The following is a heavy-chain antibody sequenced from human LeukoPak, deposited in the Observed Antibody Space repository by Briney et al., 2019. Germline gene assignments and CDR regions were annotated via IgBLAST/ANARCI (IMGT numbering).Heavy chain of an antibody. D-gene: IGHD3-10*01. CDR3: AANSADYNTLGSSYKV. V-gene: IGHV4-38-2*02. CDR1: GYSISSGYY. Sequence: SETLSLTCTVSGYSISSGYYWGWIRQPPGKGLEWIGSISYSGTTYYNPSLKSRVTISVDTSENHFSLKLSSVTAADTAVYYCAANSADYNTLGSSYKVWGQGTLVTVSS. CDR2: ISYSGTT. J-gene: IGHJ4*02.